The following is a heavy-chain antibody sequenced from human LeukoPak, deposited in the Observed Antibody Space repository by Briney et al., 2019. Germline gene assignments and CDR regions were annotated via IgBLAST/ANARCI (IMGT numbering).Heavy chain of an antibody. CDR2: ISYDGSNK. CDR3: ARVHSKQQLVSDYYYYYGMDV. CDR1: GFTFSSYA. Sequence: GGSLRLSCAASGFTFSSYAMHWVRQAPGKGLEWVAVISYDGSNKYYADSVKGRFTISRDNSKNTLYLQMNSLRAEDTAVYYCARVHSKQQLVSDYYYYYGMDVWGQGTTVTVSS. V-gene: IGHV3-30*04. D-gene: IGHD6-13*01. J-gene: IGHJ6*02.